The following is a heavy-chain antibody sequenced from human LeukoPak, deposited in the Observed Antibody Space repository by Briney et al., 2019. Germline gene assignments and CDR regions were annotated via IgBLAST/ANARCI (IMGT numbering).Heavy chain of an antibody. CDR3: ARGPGGGYGDFDY. Sequence: PGGSLRLSCAASGFTFRTYAMSWVRQAPGKGLEWVSVIYSGGSTYYADSVKGRFTISRDNSKNTLYLQMNSLRAEDTAVYYCARGPGGGYGDFDYWGQGTLVTVSS. CDR1: GFTFRTYA. CDR2: IYSGGST. D-gene: IGHD5-12*01. V-gene: IGHV3-53*01. J-gene: IGHJ4*02.